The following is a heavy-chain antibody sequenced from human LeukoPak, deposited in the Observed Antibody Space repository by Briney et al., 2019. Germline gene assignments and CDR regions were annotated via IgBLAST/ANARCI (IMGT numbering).Heavy chain of an antibody. V-gene: IGHV3-23*01. D-gene: IGHD2-2*02. CDR3: AKASVAIPQYCNS. CDR2: ISGTGSST. CDR1: GFTFGNYA. J-gene: IGHJ5*02. Sequence: GGSLRLSCEASGFTFGNYAMNWVRQASGKGLEWVSTISGTGSSTYYADSAKGRFTISRDNSKDTLFLQLNSLTAADTAMYFCAKASVAIPQYCNSWGQGTLVTVSS.